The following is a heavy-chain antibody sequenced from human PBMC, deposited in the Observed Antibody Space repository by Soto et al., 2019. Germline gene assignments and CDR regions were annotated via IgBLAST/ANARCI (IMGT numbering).Heavy chain of an antibody. J-gene: IGHJ4*02. Sequence: EVQLVQSGAEAKKPGESLKISCKGSGYSFTNYWFGWVRQMPGKGLEWMGIIYPGDSDTRYRPSFQGQVTISADKSINTAYLQLGSLKASDTAMYYCARRAASTAFYEYWGQGTLVTVSS. D-gene: IGHD1-1*01. V-gene: IGHV5-51*01. CDR1: GYSFTNYW. CDR3: ARRAASTAFYEY. CDR2: IYPGDSDT.